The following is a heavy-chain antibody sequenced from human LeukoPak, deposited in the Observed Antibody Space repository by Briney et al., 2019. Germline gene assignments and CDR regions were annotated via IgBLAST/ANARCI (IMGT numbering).Heavy chain of an antibody. CDR2: ISSSSSSYI. Sequence: GGSLRLSCAASGFTFSSYSMNWVRQAPGKGLEWVSSISSSSSSYIYYADSVKGRFTISRDNAKNSLYLQMNSLRAEDTAVYYCARDSGSYPPYYYGMDVWGQGTTVTVSS. D-gene: IGHD3-10*01. CDR3: ARDSGSYPPYYYGMDV. V-gene: IGHV3-21*01. J-gene: IGHJ6*02. CDR1: GFTFSSYS.